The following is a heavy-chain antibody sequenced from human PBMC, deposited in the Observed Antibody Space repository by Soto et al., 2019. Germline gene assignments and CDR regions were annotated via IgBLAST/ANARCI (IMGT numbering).Heavy chain of an antibody. V-gene: IGHV4-61*08. J-gene: IGHJ6*02. D-gene: IGHD6-13*01. CDR3: ARGVGYAAEQDYGMDV. Sequence: SETLSLTCTVSGGSVSSGDYYWSWIRQPPGKGLEWIGYIYYSGRTNYNPSLKSRVTISVDTSKNQFSLKLSSVTAADTAVYYCARGVGYAAEQDYGMDVWGQGTTVTVSS. CDR1: GGSVSSGDYY. CDR2: IYYSGRT.